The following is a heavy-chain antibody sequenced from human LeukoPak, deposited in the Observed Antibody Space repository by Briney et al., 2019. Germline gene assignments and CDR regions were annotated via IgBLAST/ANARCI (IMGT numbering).Heavy chain of an antibody. CDR3: ARAHLLWYYYDSSGYRGNYYYGMDV. J-gene: IGHJ6*02. CDR2: INHSGST. D-gene: IGHD3-22*01. CDR1: GGSFSGYY. V-gene: IGHV4-34*01. Sequence: PSETLSLTCAVYGGSFSGYYWSWIRQPPGKGLEWIGEINHSGSTNYNPSLKSRVTISVDTSKNQFSLKLSSVTAADTAVYYRARAHLLWYYYDSSGYRGNYYYGMDVWGQGTTVTVSS.